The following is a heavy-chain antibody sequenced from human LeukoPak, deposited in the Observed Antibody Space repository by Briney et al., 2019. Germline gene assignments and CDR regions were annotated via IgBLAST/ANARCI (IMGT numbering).Heavy chain of an antibody. Sequence: GGSLRLSCAASGFTFSSYSMNWVRQAPGKGLEWVSSISSSSSYIYYADSVKGRFTISRDNAKNSLYLQMNSLRAEDTAVYYCARDPDYYGSGTRGGAFDIWGQGTMVTVSS. CDR2: ISSSSSYI. CDR1: GFTFSSYS. J-gene: IGHJ3*02. CDR3: ARDPDYYGSGTRGGAFDI. V-gene: IGHV3-21*01. D-gene: IGHD3-10*01.